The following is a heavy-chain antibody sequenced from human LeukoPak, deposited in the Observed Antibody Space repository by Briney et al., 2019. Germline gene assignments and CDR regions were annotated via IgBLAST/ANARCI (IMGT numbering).Heavy chain of an antibody. CDR1: GYSFTSYW. Sequence: HGESLKISCKGSGYSFTSYWIGWVRQMPGKGLEWMGIIYPGDSDTRYSPSFQGQVTISADKSISTAYLQWSSLKASDTAMYYCARHPAPAYGDYDSGWFDPWGQGTLVTVSS. D-gene: IGHD4-17*01. CDR2: IYPGDSDT. V-gene: IGHV5-51*01. CDR3: ARHPAPAYGDYDSGWFDP. J-gene: IGHJ5*02.